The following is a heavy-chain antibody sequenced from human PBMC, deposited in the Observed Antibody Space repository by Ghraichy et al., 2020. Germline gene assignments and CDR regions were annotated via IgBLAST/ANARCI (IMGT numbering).Heavy chain of an antibody. D-gene: IGHD5-18*01. CDR2: INHSGST. V-gene: IGHV4-34*01. CDR1: GGSFSGYY. Sequence: SQTLSLTCAVYGGSFSGYYWSWIRQPPGKGLEWIGEINHSGSTNYNPSLKSRVTISVDTSKNQFSLKLSSVTAADTAVYYCARRGRGYSYGYWAVDYWGQGTLVTVSS. J-gene: IGHJ4*02. CDR3: ARRGRGYSYGYWAVDY.